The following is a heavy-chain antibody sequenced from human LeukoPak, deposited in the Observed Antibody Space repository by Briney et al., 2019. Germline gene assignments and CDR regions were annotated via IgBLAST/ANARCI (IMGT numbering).Heavy chain of an antibody. CDR2: NNHSGST. CDR3: ARVRGYSYGYYYYMDV. Sequence: SETLSLTCAVYGASFSGYYWGWVRQPPGKGREWLGENNHSGSTNYNPSLKSRVTISVDTSKNQFSLKLSSVTAADTAVYYCARVRGYSYGYYYYMDVWGKGTTVTVSS. D-gene: IGHD5-18*01. J-gene: IGHJ6*03. V-gene: IGHV4-34*01. CDR1: GASFSGYY.